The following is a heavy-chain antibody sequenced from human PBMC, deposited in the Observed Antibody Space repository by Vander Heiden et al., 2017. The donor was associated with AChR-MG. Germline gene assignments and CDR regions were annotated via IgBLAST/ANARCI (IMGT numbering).Heavy chain of an antibody. CDR1: GGSISSYY. J-gene: IGHJ4*02. Sequence: QVQLQESGPGLVKPSETLPLTCTVSGGSISSYYWSWLRQPPGKGLEWIGYIYYSGSTNYNPSLKSRVTISVDTSKNQFSLKFISVTAADTAVYYCARRGAVAGGVYFDSWGQGTLVTVSS. D-gene: IGHD6-19*01. CDR2: IYYSGST. CDR3: ARRGAVAGGVYFDS. V-gene: IGHV4-59*01.